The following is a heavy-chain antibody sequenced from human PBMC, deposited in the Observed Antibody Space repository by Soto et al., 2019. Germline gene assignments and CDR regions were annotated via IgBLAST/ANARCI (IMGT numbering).Heavy chain of an antibody. CDR3: AREGSIYYGSGSYGGYYYYYYMDV. CDR1: GGSISSYY. V-gene: IGHV4-59*01. D-gene: IGHD3-10*01. Sequence: SETLSLTCTVSGGSISSYYWSWIRQPPGKGLEWIGYIYYSGSTNYNPSLKSRVTISVDASKNQFSLKLSSVTAADTAVYYCAREGSIYYGSGSYGGYYYYYYMDVWGKGTTVTVSS. J-gene: IGHJ6*03. CDR2: IYYSGST.